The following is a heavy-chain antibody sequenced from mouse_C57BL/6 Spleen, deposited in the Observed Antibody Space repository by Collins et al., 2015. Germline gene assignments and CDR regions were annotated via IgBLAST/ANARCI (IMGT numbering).Heavy chain of an antibody. V-gene: IGHV1S81*02. CDR1: GYTFTSYW. D-gene: IGHD2-13*01. CDR3: NAGDAHFFAY. Sequence: QVQLQQPGAELVKPGASVKLSCKASGYTFTSYWMHWVKQRPGQGLEWIGEINPSNGRTNYNEKFKSKATLTVDKSSSTAYMQLSSLTSEDSAVYYCNAGDAHFFAYWGQGTLVTVSA. J-gene: IGHJ3*01. CDR2: INPSNGRT.